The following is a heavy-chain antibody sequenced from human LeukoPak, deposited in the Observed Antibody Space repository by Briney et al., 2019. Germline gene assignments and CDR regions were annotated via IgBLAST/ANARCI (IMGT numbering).Heavy chain of an antibody. D-gene: IGHD6-19*01. V-gene: IGHV3-48*03. CDR2: ISSSGSTI. CDR1: GFTFSSYE. CDR3: ARVGPVAGTYFDY. Sequence: GGSLRLSCAASGFTFSSYEMNWVRQARGKGLEWVSYISSSGSTIYYADSVKGRFTISRDNAKNSLYLQMNSLRAEDTAVYYCARVGPVAGTYFDYWGQGTLVTVSS. J-gene: IGHJ4*02.